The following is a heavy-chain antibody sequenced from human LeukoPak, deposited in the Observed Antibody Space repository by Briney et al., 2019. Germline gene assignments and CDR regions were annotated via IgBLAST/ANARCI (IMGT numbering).Heavy chain of an antibody. V-gene: IGHV3-23*01. J-gene: IGHJ4*02. Sequence: GGSLRLSCAPSGFTFGNFAMTWVRQAPGKGLEWVSEITGSGGSTYYADSVKGRFTISRDNSKNTLYLQMNSLRAEDTAIYYCARELFDFDYWGQGTLVTVSS. CDR3: ARELFDFDY. D-gene: IGHD3-10*01. CDR2: ITGSGGST. CDR1: GFTFGNFA.